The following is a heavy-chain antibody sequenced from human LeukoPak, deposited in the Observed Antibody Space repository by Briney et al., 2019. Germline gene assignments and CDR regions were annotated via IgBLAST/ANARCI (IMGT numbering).Heavy chain of an antibody. Sequence: PGGSLRLSCAASGFTFSSYAMHWVRQAPGKGLEWVAVISYDGSNKYYADSVKGRFAISRDNSKNTLYLQMNSLRAEDTAVYYCAKERAGTGGNDYWGQGTLVTVSS. J-gene: IGHJ4*02. D-gene: IGHD6-13*01. CDR1: GFTFSSYA. V-gene: IGHV3-30*09. CDR3: AKERAGTGGNDY. CDR2: ISYDGSNK.